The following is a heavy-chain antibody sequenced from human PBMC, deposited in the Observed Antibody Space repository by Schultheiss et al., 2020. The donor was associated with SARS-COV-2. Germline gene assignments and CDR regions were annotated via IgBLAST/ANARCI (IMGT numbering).Heavy chain of an antibody. V-gene: IGHV3-30*04. J-gene: IGHJ4*02. CDR1: GFTFSSYA. D-gene: IGHD5-24*01. CDR3: AKDAVEMATIVDY. CDR2: ISYDGSNK. Sequence: GGSLRLSCAASGFTFSSYAMHWVRQAPGKGLEWVAVISYDGSNKDYADSVKGRFTISRDNSKNTQYLQMNSLRAEDTAVYYCAKDAVEMATIVDYWGQGTLVTVSS.